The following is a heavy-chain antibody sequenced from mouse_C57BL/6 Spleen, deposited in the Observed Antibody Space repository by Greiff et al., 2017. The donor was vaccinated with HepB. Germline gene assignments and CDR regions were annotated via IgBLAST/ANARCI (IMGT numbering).Heavy chain of an antibody. J-gene: IGHJ2*01. CDR1: GFTFSTYA. CDR2: ISDGGSYT. Sequence: EVKLMESGGGLVKPGGSLKLSCAASGFTFSTYAMSWVRQTPEKRLEWVATISDGGSYTYYPDNVKGRFTISRDNAKNNLYLQMSHLKSEDTAMYYCARVEGDYFDYWGQGTTLTVSS. V-gene: IGHV5-4*03. CDR3: ARVEGDYFDY.